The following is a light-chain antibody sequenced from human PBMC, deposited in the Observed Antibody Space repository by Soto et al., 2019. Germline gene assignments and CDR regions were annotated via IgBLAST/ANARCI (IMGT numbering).Light chain of an antibody. J-gene: IGKJ1*01. Sequence: DIQKTRSPSTMSASVGDRVTITCRASQTISSWLASHQQKPGKAPKLLIYKASTLESGVPSRFSGSGSGTEFTLTISSLQPDDFATYYCQQYNTYRAFGQGTKVDIK. CDR3: QQYNTYRA. V-gene: IGKV1-5*03. CDR2: KAS. CDR1: QTISSW.